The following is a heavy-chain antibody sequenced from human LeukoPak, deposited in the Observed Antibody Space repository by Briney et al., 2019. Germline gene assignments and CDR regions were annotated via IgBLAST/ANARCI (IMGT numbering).Heavy chain of an antibody. D-gene: IGHD3-3*01. Sequence: SVKVSCKASGGTFSSYAISWVRRAPGQGLEWMGGIIPIFGTANYAQKFQGRVTITTDESTSTAYMELSSLRSEDTAVYYCAVLWSGYYTYYYYYYMDVWGKGTTVTVSS. CDR3: AVLWSGYYTYYYYYYMDV. J-gene: IGHJ6*03. V-gene: IGHV1-69*05. CDR2: IIPIFGTA. CDR1: GGTFSSYA.